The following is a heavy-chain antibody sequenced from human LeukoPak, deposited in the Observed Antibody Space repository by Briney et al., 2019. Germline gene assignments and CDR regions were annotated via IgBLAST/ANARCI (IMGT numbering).Heavy chain of an antibody. V-gene: IGHV1-18*01. CDR3: ARVEGVAAAGTVGYIDY. CDR2: ISAYNGNT. CDR1: GYTFTSYG. Sequence: ASVKVSCKASGYTFTSYGISWVRQAPGQGLEWMGWISAYNGNTNYAQKLQGRVTMTTDTSTSTAYMELRSLRSDDTAVYYCARVEGVAAAGTVGYIDYWGQGTLVTVSS. D-gene: IGHD6-13*01. J-gene: IGHJ4*02.